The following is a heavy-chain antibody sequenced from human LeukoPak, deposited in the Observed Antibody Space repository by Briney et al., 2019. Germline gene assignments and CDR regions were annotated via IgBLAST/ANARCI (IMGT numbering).Heavy chain of an antibody. CDR3: ASQYGSGSYYGVDLN. J-gene: IGHJ4*02. CDR2: IYYSGST. V-gene: IGHV4-39*07. CDR1: GGSISSSSYY. Sequence: PSETLSLTCTVSGGSISSSSYYWGWIRQPPGKGLEWIGSIYYSGSTYYNPSLKSRVTISVDTSKNQFSLKLSSVTAADTAVYYCASQYGSGSYYGVDLNWGQGTLVTVSS. D-gene: IGHD3-10*01.